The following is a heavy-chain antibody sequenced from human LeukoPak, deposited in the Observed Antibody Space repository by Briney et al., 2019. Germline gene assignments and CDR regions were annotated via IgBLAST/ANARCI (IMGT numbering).Heavy chain of an antibody. D-gene: IGHD3-22*01. J-gene: IGHJ6*02. V-gene: IGHV3-23*01. Sequence: PGGSLRLSCAASGFTFSSYAMSWVRQAPGKGLEWVSAISGSGGSTYYADSVKGRFTISRDNSKNTLYLQMNSLRAEDTAVYYCARDNSARYDSSGYYNTRYYYYGMDVWGQGTTVTVSS. CDR3: ARDNSARYDSSGYYNTRYYYYGMDV. CDR2: ISGSGGST. CDR1: GFTFSSYA.